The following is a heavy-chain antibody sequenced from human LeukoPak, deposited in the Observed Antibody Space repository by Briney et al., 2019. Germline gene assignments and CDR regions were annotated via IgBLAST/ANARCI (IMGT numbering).Heavy chain of an antibody. V-gene: IGHV3-11*03. D-gene: IGHD6-13*01. CDR1: GFTFGAYY. J-gene: IGHJ4*02. Sequence: GGSLRLSCAASGFTFGAYYMSWIRQAPGKGLEWVSYISGSGSYTGYADSVRGRFTISRDNAKNSLYLQMNSLRAEDTAVYYCARRESSSWYFVDYWGQGTLVTVSS. CDR3: ARRESSSWYFVDY. CDR2: ISGSGSYT.